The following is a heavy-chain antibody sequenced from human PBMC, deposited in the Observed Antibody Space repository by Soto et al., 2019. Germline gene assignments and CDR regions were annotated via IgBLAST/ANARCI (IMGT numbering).Heavy chain of an antibody. CDR3: ARDEAIDY. J-gene: IGHJ4*02. Sequence: GGSLRLSCAASGFTFSSYAMSWVRQAPGKGLEWVSAISGSGGTTYYADSVKGRFTMSRDNAKNSLYLQMNSMTAEDTAVYYSARDEAIDYWGQETL. V-gene: IGHV3-23*01. CDR2: ISGSGGTT. CDR1: GFTFSSYA.